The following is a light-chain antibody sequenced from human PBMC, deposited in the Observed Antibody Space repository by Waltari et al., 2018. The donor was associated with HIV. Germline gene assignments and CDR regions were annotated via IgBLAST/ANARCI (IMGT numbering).Light chain of an antibody. J-gene: IGLJ1*01. CDR3: CSYAGSSTLYV. CDR2: DVT. Sequence: QSALPQPRSVSGSPGQSVTISCTGTSRDVGGYTFVSWYQHLPGKAPKLVISDVTKRPSGVPDRFSGSKSGNTASLTISVLQAEDEADYYCCSYAGSSTLYVFGTGTEVTVL. CDR1: SRDVGGYTF. V-gene: IGLV2-11*01.